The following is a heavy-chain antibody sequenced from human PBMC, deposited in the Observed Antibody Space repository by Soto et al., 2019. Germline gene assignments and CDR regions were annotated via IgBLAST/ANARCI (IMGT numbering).Heavy chain of an antibody. CDR2: IIPIFGTA. V-gene: IGHV1-69*13. CDR3: ARDVRPYYYDSSGEDDAFDI. J-gene: IGHJ3*02. D-gene: IGHD3-22*01. Sequence: GASVKVSCKASGGTFSSYAISWVRQAPGQGLEWMGGIIPIFGTANYAQKFQGRVTITADESTSTAYMELSSLRSEDTAVYYCARDVRPYYYDSSGEDDAFDIWGQGTMVTVSS. CDR1: GGTFSSYA.